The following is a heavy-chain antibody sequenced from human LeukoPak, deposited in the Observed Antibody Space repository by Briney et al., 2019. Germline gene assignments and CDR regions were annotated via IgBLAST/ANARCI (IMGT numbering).Heavy chain of an antibody. CDR1: GDTFSSYY. V-gene: IGHV1-8*02. CDR3: ARGPGGYYYYMDV. Sequence: GASVKVSCKASGDTFSSYYVHWVRQATGQGLEWMGWMNPNSGNTGYAQKFQGRVTVTRDTSINTAYMELSSLTSEDTAVYYCARGPGGYYYYMDVWAKGTTVTISS. J-gene: IGHJ6*03. CDR2: MNPNSGNT.